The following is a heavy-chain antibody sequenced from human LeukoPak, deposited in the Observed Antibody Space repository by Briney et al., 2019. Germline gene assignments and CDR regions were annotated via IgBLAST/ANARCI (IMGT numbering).Heavy chain of an antibody. Sequence: GGSLRLSCAASGFTFSSYSMNWVRQAPGKGLEWVSSISSSSSYIYYADSVKGRFTISRDNAKNSLYLQMDSLRAEDTAVYYCARVRYSSGSRYFDYWGQGTLVTVSS. V-gene: IGHV3-21*01. J-gene: IGHJ4*02. CDR2: ISSSSSYI. CDR3: ARVRYSSGSRYFDY. D-gene: IGHD6-19*01. CDR1: GFTFSSYS.